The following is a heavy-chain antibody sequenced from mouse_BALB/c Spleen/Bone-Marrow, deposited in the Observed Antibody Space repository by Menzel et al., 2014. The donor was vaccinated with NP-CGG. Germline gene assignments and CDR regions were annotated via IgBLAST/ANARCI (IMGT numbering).Heavy chain of an antibody. Sequence: EVQLQQSGPGLVKPSQSLSLPCTVTGYSITSDYAWNWIRQFPGNKLEWMGYISYSGSTSYNPSLKSRISNTRDTSKNQFFLQLNSVTTEDTATYYCARYRDDHVFMDYWGQGTSVTVSS. CDR2: ISYSGST. V-gene: IGHV3-2*02. CDR3: ARYRDDHVFMDY. D-gene: IGHD2-4*01. CDR1: GYSITSDYA. J-gene: IGHJ4*01.